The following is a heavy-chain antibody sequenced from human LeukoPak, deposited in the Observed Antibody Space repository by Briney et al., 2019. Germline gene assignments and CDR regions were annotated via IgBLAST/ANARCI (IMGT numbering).Heavy chain of an antibody. V-gene: IGHV1-69*05. Sequence: SVKVSCKASGGTFSSYAISWVRQAPGQGLEWMGGIIPIFGTANYAQKFQGRVTITTVESTSTAYMELSSLRSEDTAVYYRARSSTTPNRYYYYMDVWGKGTTVTVSS. J-gene: IGHJ6*03. D-gene: IGHD1-14*01. CDR1: GGTFSSYA. CDR3: ARSSTTPNRYYYYMDV. CDR2: IIPIFGTA.